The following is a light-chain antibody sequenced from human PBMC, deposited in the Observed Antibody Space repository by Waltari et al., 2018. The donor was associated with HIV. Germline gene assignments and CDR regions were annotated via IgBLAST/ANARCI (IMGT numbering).Light chain of an antibody. Sequence: QSVLTQPPSASGTPGQRVTISCSGSSSNIGSNYVYWYQQLPGTASKLLIYRNKQRPSGVPDRFSGSKSGTSASLAISGLRSEDEADYYCAAWDDSLSGHVVFGGGTKLPVL. CDR1: SSNIGSNY. J-gene: IGLJ2*01. V-gene: IGLV1-47*01. CDR3: AAWDDSLSGHVV. CDR2: RNK.